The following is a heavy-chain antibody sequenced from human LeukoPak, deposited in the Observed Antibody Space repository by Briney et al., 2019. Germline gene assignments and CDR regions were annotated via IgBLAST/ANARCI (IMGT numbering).Heavy chain of an antibody. V-gene: IGHV3-7*03. CDR1: GFTFSSYW. Sequence: PGGSLRLSCGASGFTFSSYWMSWVRQAPGKGLEWVANIKQDGSEKYYVDSVKGRFTISRDNAKNSLYLQMNSLRAEDTAVYYRAREVGYCSGGSCYFGFDYWGQGTLVTVSS. CDR3: AREVGYCSGGSCYFGFDY. J-gene: IGHJ4*02. CDR2: IKQDGSEK. D-gene: IGHD2-15*01.